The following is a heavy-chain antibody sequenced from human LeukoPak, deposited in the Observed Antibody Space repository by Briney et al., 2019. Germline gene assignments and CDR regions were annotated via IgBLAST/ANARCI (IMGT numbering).Heavy chain of an antibody. J-gene: IGHJ4*02. CDR2: MSYDGFNK. CDR1: GFTFSSYA. Sequence: GRSLRLSCAGSGFTFSSYAMHWVRQSLGKGLEWVAVMSYDGFNKYYADSVKGRFTISRDNSKNTLYLQMNSLRAEDTAVYYCAKTKGYSYGYYFDYWGQGTLVTVSS. D-gene: IGHD5-18*01. V-gene: IGHV3-30*18. CDR3: AKTKGYSYGYYFDY.